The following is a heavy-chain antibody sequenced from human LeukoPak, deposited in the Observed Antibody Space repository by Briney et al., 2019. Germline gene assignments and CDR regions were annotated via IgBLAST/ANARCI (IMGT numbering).Heavy chain of an antibody. J-gene: IGHJ5*02. CDR3: ARGYCSSTSCYGGPSWFDP. CDR2: IGTAGDT. D-gene: IGHD2-2*01. Sequence: GGSLRLSCAASGFTFSSYDMHWVRQATGKGLEWVSAIGTAGDTHYPGSVKGRFTISRENAKNSLYLQMNSLRAEDTAVYYCARGYCSSTSCYGGPSWFDPWGQGTLVTVSS. CDR1: GFTFSSYD. V-gene: IGHV3-13*01.